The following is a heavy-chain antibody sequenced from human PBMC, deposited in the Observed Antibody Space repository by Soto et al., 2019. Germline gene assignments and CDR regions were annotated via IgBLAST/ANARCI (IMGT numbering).Heavy chain of an antibody. J-gene: IGHJ4*02. V-gene: IGHV1-69*06. CDR2: IIPIFGTA. Sequence: GASVKVSCKASGGTFSSYAISWVRQAPGQGLEWMGGIIPIFGTANYAQKFQGRVTITADKSTSTAYMELSSLRSEDTAVYYCASYVWGSYFPLWGQGTLVTVYS. D-gene: IGHD3-16*01. CDR3: ASYVWGSYFPL. CDR1: GGTFSSYA.